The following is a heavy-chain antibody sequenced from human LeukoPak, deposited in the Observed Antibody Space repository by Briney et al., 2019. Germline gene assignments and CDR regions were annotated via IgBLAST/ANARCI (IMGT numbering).Heavy chain of an antibody. D-gene: IGHD3-10*01. CDR3: ARVRVRGVIIAYYYYGMDV. Sequence: GGSLRLSCTASGFPFSSYAMHWVRQAPGKGLDWVAVISFDGGNKYYADSVKGRFTISRDNFKSTLDLQMNSLRAEDTAVYYCARVRVRGVIIAYYYYGMDVWGQGTTVTVS. J-gene: IGHJ6*02. V-gene: IGHV3-30*04. CDR2: ISFDGGNK. CDR1: GFPFSSYA.